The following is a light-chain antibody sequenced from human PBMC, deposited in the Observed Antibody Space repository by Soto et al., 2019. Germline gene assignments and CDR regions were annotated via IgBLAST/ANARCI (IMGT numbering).Light chain of an antibody. Sequence: EIVLTQSPGTLSLSPGERATLSCRASQSIANNYVAWYQQKPGQAPRLLIDDASRRATGTPDRFSGSGSGTDFTLTISSLQSEDFAVYYCQQYNNWPPTFGQGTKVEIK. CDR3: QQYNNWPPT. CDR2: DAS. CDR1: QSIANNY. V-gene: IGKV3-20*01. J-gene: IGKJ1*01.